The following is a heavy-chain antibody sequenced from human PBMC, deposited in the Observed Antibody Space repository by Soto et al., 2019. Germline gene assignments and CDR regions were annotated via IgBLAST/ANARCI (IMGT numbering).Heavy chain of an antibody. Sequence: QVHLQESGPGLVRPSETLSLTCTVSGGSISTYYWSWIRQPPGKRLEWIGYVFHNGNTNYNPSFKSRVTISVDTSKNQFSLRLRSVTAADTAVYYCAMGGYDYIFDYWGQGTLVTVSA. CDR2: VFHNGNT. J-gene: IGHJ4*02. D-gene: IGHD5-12*01. CDR1: GGSISTYY. V-gene: IGHV4-59*01. CDR3: AMGGYDYIFDY.